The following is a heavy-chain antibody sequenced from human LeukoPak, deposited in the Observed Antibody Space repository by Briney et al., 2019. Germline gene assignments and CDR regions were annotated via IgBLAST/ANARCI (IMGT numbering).Heavy chain of an antibody. Sequence: SETLSLTCTVSGDSLSSSNTYYWSWIRQPPGKGLDWIGYIYYSGSTNYNPSLKSRVTISVDTSKNQFSLKLSSVTAADTAVYYCAKYSSSWSAFDIWGQGTMVTVSS. CDR3: AKYSSSWSAFDI. CDR2: IYYSGST. CDR1: GDSLSSSNTYY. J-gene: IGHJ3*02. V-gene: IGHV4-61*01. D-gene: IGHD6-13*01.